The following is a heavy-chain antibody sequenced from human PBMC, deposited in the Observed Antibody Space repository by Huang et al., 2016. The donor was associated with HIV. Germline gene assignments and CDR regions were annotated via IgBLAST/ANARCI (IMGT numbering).Heavy chain of an antibody. CDR1: GGSFSGYY. CDR3: AREKAADSAWYGVYYFDY. J-gene: IGHJ4*02. D-gene: IGHD6-19*01. Sequence: QVQLRQWGAGLVKPSETLSLTCAVYGGSFSGYYWTWIRKSPGKGLEWIGEINHIGKTNYQTSLKSRVTIAKDTAKNQFSLQLPSVSAADTGVYFCAREKAADSAWYGVYYFDYWGEGALVTVTS. CDR2: INHIGKT. V-gene: IGHV4-34*01.